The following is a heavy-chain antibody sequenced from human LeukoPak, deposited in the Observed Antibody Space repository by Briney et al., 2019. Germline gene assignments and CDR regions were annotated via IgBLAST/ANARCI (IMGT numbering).Heavy chain of an antibody. D-gene: IGHD3-10*02. J-gene: IGHJ4*02. V-gene: IGHV3-21*01. CDR2: ISSSSIFL. Sequence: GGSLRLSCAASGFTFSSYSMNWVRQAPGKGLEWVSSISSSSIFLYYADSVKGRFTISRDNAKNSLYLQMNSLRAEDTAVYYCASTVRWGQGTLVTVSS. CDR3: ASTVR. CDR1: GFTFSSYS.